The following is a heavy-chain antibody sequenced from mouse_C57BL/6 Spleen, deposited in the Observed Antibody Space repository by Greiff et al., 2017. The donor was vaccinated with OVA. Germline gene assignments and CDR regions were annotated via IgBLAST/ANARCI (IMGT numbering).Heavy chain of an antibody. CDR2: IYPGSGNT. D-gene: IGHD2-5*01. J-gene: IGHJ2*01. V-gene: IGHV1-66*01. Sequence: QVQLQQSGPELVKPGASVKISCKASGYSFTSYYIHWVKQRPGQGLEWIGWIYPGSGNTKYNEKFKGKATLTADTSSSTAYMQLSSLTSEDSSVYYCACYSNYFDYWGQGTTLTVSS. CDR3: ACYSNYFDY. CDR1: GYSFTSYY.